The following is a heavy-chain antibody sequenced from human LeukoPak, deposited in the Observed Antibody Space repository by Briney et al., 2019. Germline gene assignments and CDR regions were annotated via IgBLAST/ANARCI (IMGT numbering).Heavy chain of an antibody. D-gene: IGHD3-16*01. J-gene: IGHJ4*02. Sequence: SETLSLTCAVSGGSISSGGYSWSWIRQPPGKGLEWIGYIYYSGSTNYNPSLKSRVTISVDTSKNQFSLKLSSVTAADTAVYYCARDSLGKGFSDWGQGTLVTVSS. CDR3: ARDSLGKGFSD. CDR2: IYYSGST. V-gene: IGHV4-61*08. CDR1: GGSISSGGYS.